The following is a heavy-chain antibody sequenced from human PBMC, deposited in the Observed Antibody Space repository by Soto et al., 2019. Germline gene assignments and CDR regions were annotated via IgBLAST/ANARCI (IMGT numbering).Heavy chain of an antibody. V-gene: IGHV3-23*01. CDR3: AKGIDGSYDFWSCYTVYYFDY. Sequence: PGGSLRLSCVASGFTFSSYAMSWVRQAPGKGLEWVSAISGSGGSTYYADSVKGRFTISRDNSKNTLYLQMTSLRAEDTAVYYCAKGIDGSYDFWSCYTVYYFDYWGQGTLVTVSS. CDR1: GFTFSSYA. J-gene: IGHJ4*02. D-gene: IGHD3-3*01. CDR2: ISGSGGST.